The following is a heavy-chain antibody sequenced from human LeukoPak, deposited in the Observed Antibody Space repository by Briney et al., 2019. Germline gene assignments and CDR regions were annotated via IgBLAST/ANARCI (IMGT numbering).Heavy chain of an antibody. V-gene: IGHV3-30*02. J-gene: IGHJ5*02. CDR2: IRHDESNK. CDR3: AKDHSGCDIPGWFDP. D-gene: IGHD5-12*01. CDR1: GFTFSSFSSYG. Sequence: GGSLRLSCAASGFTFSSFSSYGMHWVRQTPGTWLEWVAFIRHDESNKYYGDFVKGRFTISRDNSKNTLYLQMNSLRAEDTAVYYCAKDHSGCDIPGWFDPWGQGTLVTVSS.